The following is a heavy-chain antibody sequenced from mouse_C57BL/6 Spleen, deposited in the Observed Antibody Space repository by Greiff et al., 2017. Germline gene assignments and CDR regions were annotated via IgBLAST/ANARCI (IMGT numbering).Heavy chain of an antibody. D-gene: IGHD3-3*01. CDR2: IYPRSGNT. Sequence: VQLQQSGAELARPGASVKLSCKASGYTFTSYGISWVKQRTGQGLEWIGEIYPRSGNTYYNEKFKGKATLTADKSSSTAYMELRSLTSEDSAVYFCARRQEQGDGGYYAMDYWGQGTSVTVSS. CDR3: ARRQEQGDGGYYAMDY. CDR1: GYTFTSYG. J-gene: IGHJ4*01. V-gene: IGHV1-81*01.